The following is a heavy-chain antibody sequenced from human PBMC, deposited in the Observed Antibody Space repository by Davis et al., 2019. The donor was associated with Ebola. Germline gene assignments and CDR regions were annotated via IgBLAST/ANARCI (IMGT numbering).Heavy chain of an antibody. Sequence: PGGSLRLSCAASGFTFSSYWMSWVRQAPGKGLEWVANIKQDGSEKYYVDSVKGRFTISRDNAKNSLYLQMNSLRAEDTAVYYCARSSLTVGEHAFDIWGQGTMVTVSS. V-gene: IGHV3-7*03. CDR3: ARSSLTVGEHAFDI. J-gene: IGHJ3*02. D-gene: IGHD1-14*01. CDR1: GFTFSSYW. CDR2: IKQDGSEK.